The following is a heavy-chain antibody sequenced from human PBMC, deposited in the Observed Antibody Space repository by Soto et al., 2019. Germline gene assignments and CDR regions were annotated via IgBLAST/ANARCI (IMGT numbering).Heavy chain of an antibody. Sequence: QVQLVQSGAEVKKPGASVKVSCKASGYTFNTYGIGWVRQAPGQGLEWMGWISDHNGKTTYAQKFQDRVTLTTDTSTDTVYMELRSLRSDASAVYYCARADIAEAYPFDIWGQGTMVTVSS. CDR1: GYTFNTYG. V-gene: IGHV1-18*01. D-gene: IGHD6-13*01. CDR2: ISDHNGKT. CDR3: ARADIAEAYPFDI. J-gene: IGHJ3*02.